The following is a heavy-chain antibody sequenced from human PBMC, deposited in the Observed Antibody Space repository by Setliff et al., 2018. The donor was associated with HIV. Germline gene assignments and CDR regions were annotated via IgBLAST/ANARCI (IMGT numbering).Heavy chain of an antibody. Sequence: GGSLRLSCAASGFTFSRHWISWVRQAPGKGLEWVANVKEDGSEIYYAASVKGRFTISRDNAKNSLYLQLNSLRGEDTAVYFCARIPNHSSGFDYWGQGTPVTVSS. CDR3: ARIPNHSSGFDY. D-gene: IGHD3-22*01. J-gene: IGHJ4*02. CDR2: VKEDGSEI. CDR1: GFTFSRHW. V-gene: IGHV3-7*03.